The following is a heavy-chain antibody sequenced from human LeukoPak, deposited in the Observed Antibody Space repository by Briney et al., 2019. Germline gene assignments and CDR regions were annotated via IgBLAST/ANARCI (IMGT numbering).Heavy chain of an antibody. D-gene: IGHD6-19*01. Sequence: QTLSLTCAISGDRVSSNSATWNWIRQSPSRGLEWLGRTYYRSKWSNDYAVSVKSRITINPDTSKNQFSLQLNSVTPEDTAVYFCTREAVAGFNYWGQGTLVTVSS. CDR3: TREAVAGFNY. CDR1: GDRVSSNSAT. J-gene: IGHJ4*02. V-gene: IGHV6-1*01. CDR2: TYYRSKWSN.